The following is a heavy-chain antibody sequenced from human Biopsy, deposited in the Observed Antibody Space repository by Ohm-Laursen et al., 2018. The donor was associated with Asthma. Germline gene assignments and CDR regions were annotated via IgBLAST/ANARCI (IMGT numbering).Heavy chain of an antibody. Sequence: TQTLTLTGTFSGFSLSTSGVGVGWIRQPPGKALEWLALIYWDDDKRYSPSLKSRLTITKVTSKNQVVLTMTNMDPVDTATYYCAHQYSSLRGWAFDPWGQGTLVTVSS. D-gene: IGHD6-6*01. V-gene: IGHV2-5*02. CDR3: AHQYSSLRGWAFDP. CDR2: IYWDDDK. J-gene: IGHJ5*02. CDR1: GFSLSTSGVG.